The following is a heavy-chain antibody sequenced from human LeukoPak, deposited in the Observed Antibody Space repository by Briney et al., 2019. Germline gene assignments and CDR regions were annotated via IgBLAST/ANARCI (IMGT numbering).Heavy chain of an antibody. CDR2: IYYSGST. CDR3: ARVGATVTARGDYYYYYYMDV. Sequence: PSETLSLTCTVSGGSISSHYWSWVRQPPGKGLEWIGYIYYSGSTNYNPSLKSRVTISVDTSKNQFSLKLSSVTAADTAMYYCARVGATVTARGDYYYYYYMDVWGKGTTVTVSS. J-gene: IGHJ6*03. D-gene: IGHD4-11*01. CDR1: GGSISSHY. V-gene: IGHV4-59*11.